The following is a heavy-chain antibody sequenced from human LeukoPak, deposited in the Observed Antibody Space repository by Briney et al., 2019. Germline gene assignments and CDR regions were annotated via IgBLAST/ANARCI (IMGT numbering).Heavy chain of an antibody. CDR2: IRSKAYGGRP. D-gene: IGHD3-10*02. CDR1: GFSSGDYA. V-gene: IGHV3-49*03. CDR3: SRVPIRTVTVLIVVRGQDVFDV. J-gene: IGHJ3*01. Sequence: PGGSLRLSCTASGFSSGDYAMTWFRQAPGKGLEWVGFIRSKAYGGRPEYAASVEGRFTISRDDSKNTAYLQMNSLTTDDTAVYYCSRVPIRTVTVLIVVRGQDVFDVWGQGTMVTVSS.